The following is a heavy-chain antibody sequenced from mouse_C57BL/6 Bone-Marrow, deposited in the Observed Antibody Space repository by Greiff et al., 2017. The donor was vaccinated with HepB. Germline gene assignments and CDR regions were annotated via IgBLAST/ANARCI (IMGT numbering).Heavy chain of an antibody. Sequence: VQLQQSGPGLVQPSQSLSITCTVSGFSLTSYGVHWVRQSPGKGLEWLGVIWSGGSTDYNAAFISRLSISKDNSKSQVFFKMNSLQADDTAIYYCARLEEFAYWGQGTLVTVSA. J-gene: IGHJ3*01. CDR2: IWSGGST. CDR3: ARLEEFAY. V-gene: IGHV2-2*01. CDR1: GFSLTSYG.